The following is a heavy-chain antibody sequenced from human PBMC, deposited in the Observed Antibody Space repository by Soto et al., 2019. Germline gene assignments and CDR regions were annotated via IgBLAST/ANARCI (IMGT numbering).Heavy chain of an antibody. Sequence: EVQLVESGGGLVKPGRSLRLSCTASGFTFGDYAMSWFRQAPGKGLEWVGFIRSKAYGGTTEYAASVKGRFTISRDESKSIAYLQMNSLKTEDTAVYYCTSPQYGSDIKHAFDIWGQGTMVTVSS. J-gene: IGHJ3*02. CDR2: IRSKAYGGTT. V-gene: IGHV3-49*05. CDR3: TSPQYGSDIKHAFDI. CDR1: GFTFGDYA. D-gene: IGHD3-10*01.